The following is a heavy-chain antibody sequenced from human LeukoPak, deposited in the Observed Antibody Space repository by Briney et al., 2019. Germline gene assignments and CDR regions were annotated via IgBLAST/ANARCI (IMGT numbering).Heavy chain of an antibody. CDR1: GFTFSSYS. D-gene: IGHD4-17*01. CDR2: ISSSSSYM. V-gene: IGHV3-21*01. Sequence: GGSLRLSCAASGFTFSSYSMNWVRQAPGKGLEWVSSISSSSSYMYYADSVKGRFTISRDNAKNSLYLQMNSLRAEDTAVYYCARDRYGDYEGYFDYWGQGTLVTVSS. J-gene: IGHJ4*02. CDR3: ARDRYGDYEGYFDY.